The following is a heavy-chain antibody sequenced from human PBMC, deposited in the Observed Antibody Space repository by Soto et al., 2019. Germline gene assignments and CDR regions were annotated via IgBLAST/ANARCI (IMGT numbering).Heavy chain of an antibody. Sequence: QVQLVESGGGVVQPGRSLRLSCAASGFTFSSYGMHWVRQAPGKGLEWVAVISYDGSNKYYADSVKGRFTISRDNSKNTLYLQMNSLRAEDTAVYYCAKDSSPELRRLPPDYWGQGTLVTVSS. CDR1: GFTFSSYG. CDR3: AKDSSPELRRLPPDY. D-gene: IGHD1-26*01. CDR2: ISYDGSNK. J-gene: IGHJ4*02. V-gene: IGHV3-30*18.